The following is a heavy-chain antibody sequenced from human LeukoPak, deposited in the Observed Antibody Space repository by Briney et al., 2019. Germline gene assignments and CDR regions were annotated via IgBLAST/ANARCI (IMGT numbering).Heavy chain of an antibody. Sequence: PSETLSLTCTVSGYSISSGYYWGWIRQPPGKGLEWIGSIYHSGSTYYNPSLKSRVTISVDTSKNQFSLKLSSVTAADTAVYYCAGKDDPDAFDIWGQGTMVTVSS. V-gene: IGHV4-38-2*02. CDR3: AGKDDPDAFDI. D-gene: IGHD5-24*01. CDR2: IYHSGST. CDR1: GYSISSGYY. J-gene: IGHJ3*02.